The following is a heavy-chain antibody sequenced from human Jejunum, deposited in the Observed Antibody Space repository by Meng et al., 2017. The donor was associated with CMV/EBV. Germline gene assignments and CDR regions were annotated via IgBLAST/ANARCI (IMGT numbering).Heavy chain of an antibody. Sequence: ASGFTFSSYCMHWVRPAPGTGPVWVSRISTDGRSTTYADSVKGRFTISRDNAKNTLYLQMNSLRAEDTAVYYCVMTTNYYYYGMDVWGQGTTVTVSS. CDR1: GFTFSSYC. D-gene: IGHD4-11*01. V-gene: IGHV3-74*01. CDR2: ISTDGRST. J-gene: IGHJ6*02. CDR3: VMTTNYYYYGMDV.